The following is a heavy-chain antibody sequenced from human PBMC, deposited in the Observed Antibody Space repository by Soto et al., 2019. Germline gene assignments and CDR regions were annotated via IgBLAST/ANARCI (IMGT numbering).Heavy chain of an antibody. CDR2: INPNSGGT. CDR3: ARDKSSYWFDP. V-gene: IGHV1-2*04. J-gene: IGHJ5*02. Sequence: SVKVSSKDSRYTFNGYYMHWVRQAPGQGLEWMGWINPNSGGTNYAQKFQGWVTMTRDTSISTAYMELSRLRSDDTAVYYCARDKSSYWFDPWGQGTLVTVSS. D-gene: IGHD6-6*01. CDR1: RYTFNGYY.